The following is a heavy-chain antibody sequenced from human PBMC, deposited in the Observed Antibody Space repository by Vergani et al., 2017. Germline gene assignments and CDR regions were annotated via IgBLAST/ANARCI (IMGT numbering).Heavy chain of an antibody. V-gene: IGHV3-30-3*01. CDR2: ISYDGTEK. CDR3: ARGGKGIIMVVPSTHL. J-gene: IGHJ4*02. Sequence: QVKPEESGGGVVQPGRSLRLSCAASGFSFGNYAMHWVRQAPGKGLEWVGVISYDGTEKKYADSVNGRFTISRDNSKKMMSLQMNSLRVEDTAVYYCARGGKGIIMVVPSTHLWGQGTQVSVS. D-gene: IGHD2-15*01. CDR1: GFSFGNYA.